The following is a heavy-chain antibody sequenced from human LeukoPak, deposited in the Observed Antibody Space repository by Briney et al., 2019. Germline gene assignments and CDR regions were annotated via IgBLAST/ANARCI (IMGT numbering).Heavy chain of an antibody. Sequence: SETLSLTCTVSGGSISSHYWSWIRQPPGKGLEGIGYIYYSGTTNYNPSLQSRVTISVDTSNNQFSLKLSSVTAADTAVYYCARATYGDYYNWFDPWGQGTLVTVSS. J-gene: IGHJ5*02. CDR1: GGSISSHY. D-gene: IGHD4-17*01. CDR3: ARATYGDYYNWFDP. V-gene: IGHV4-59*11. CDR2: IYYSGTT.